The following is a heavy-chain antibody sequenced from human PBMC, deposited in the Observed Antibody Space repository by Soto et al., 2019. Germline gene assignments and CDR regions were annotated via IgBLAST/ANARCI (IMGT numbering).Heavy chain of an antibody. Sequence: EVQLVESGGGLVQPGGSLRLSCAASGFTFSKHWMHWVRQAPGKGPVWVSRIRGDGTTTNYADFVEGRFTISRDNAKNTLYLQMYSLRADDTAVYYCVRGPITGTTSGAFHMWGQGTVVTISS. CDR3: VRGPITGTTSGAFHM. J-gene: IGHJ3*02. D-gene: IGHD1-1*01. CDR2: IRGDGTTT. CDR1: GFTFSKHW. V-gene: IGHV3-74*01.